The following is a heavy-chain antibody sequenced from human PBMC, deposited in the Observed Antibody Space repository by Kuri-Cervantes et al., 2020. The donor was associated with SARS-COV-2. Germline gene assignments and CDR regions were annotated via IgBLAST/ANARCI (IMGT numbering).Heavy chain of an antibody. V-gene: IGHV1-46*01. CDR3: ATDLAGIVAYHFDY. CDR1: GYTFTSYY. Sequence: ASVKVSCKASGYTFTSYYMHWVRQAPGQGLEWMGIINPSGGSTSYAQKFQGRVTMTEDTSTDTAYMELSSLRSEDTAVYYCATDLAGIVAYHFDYWGQGTLVTVSS. CDR2: INPSGGST. J-gene: IGHJ4*02. D-gene: IGHD1-26*01.